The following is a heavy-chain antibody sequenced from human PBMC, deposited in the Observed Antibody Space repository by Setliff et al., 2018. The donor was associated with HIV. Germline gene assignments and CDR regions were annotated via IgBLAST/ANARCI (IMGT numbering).Heavy chain of an antibody. CDR1: GFTFSSYA. Sequence: SLRLSCAASGFTFSSYAMNWVRQAPGKGLEWVSSISGSGVNTYYAGSVKGRFTVSRDNFKNTLYIQMNSLRAEDTAVYYCAKDGGGDYYYYYMDVWGKGTTVTVSS. J-gene: IGHJ6*03. V-gene: IGHV3-23*01. CDR2: ISGSGVNT. CDR3: AKDGGGDYYYYYMDV. D-gene: IGHD2-15*01.